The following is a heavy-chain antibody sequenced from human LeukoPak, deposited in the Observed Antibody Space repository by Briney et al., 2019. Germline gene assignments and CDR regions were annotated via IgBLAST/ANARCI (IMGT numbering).Heavy chain of an antibody. Sequence: SETLSLTCTVSGGSISSYYWSWIRQPAGKGLEWIGRIYTSGSTNYNPSLQSRVNMSIDTSKNRFSLKLTSVTAADTAVYYCARDGSGSWRPFDCWGQGTLVTVSS. J-gene: IGHJ4*02. V-gene: IGHV4-4*07. CDR1: GGSISSYY. CDR3: ARDGSGSWRPFDC. D-gene: IGHD3-10*01. CDR2: IYTSGST.